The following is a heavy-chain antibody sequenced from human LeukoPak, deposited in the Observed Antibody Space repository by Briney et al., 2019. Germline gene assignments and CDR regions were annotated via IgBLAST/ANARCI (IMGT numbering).Heavy chain of an antibody. CDR1: GFTFSSYS. V-gene: IGHV3-21*01. J-gene: IGHJ3*02. D-gene: IGHD4-17*01. CDR3: ARDRDYDDAFDI. CDR2: ISSSSSYI. Sequence: GGSLRLSCAASGFTFSSYSMNWVRQAPGKGLEWVSSISSSSSYIYYADSVKGRFTISRDNAKDSLYLQMNSLRAEDTAVYYCARDRDYDDAFDIWGQGTMVTVSS.